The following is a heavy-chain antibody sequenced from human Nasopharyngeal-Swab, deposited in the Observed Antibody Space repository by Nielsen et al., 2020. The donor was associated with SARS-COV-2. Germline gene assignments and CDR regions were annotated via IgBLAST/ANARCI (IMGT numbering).Heavy chain of an antibody. V-gene: IGHV3-23*01. CDR2: ITSRGDRT. D-gene: IGHD2-21*02. CDR1: GFTLSNAW. Sequence: GESLKISCAASGFTLSNAWMNWVRLAPGKGLEWVASITSRGDRTYYGDSVKCRFTIFRENYKSTLYLQLNSLRAEDTARYYCARFSRCDDDCPSDYWGQGTLVTVSS. CDR3: ARFSRCDDDCPSDY. J-gene: IGHJ4*02.